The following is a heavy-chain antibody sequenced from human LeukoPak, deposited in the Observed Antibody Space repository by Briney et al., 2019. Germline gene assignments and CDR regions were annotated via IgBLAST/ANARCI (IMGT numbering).Heavy chain of an antibody. CDR1: GFTFSSYG. CDR3: AKAYCASTICYGGGKIDY. D-gene: IGHD2-2*01. J-gene: IGHJ4*02. V-gene: IGHV3-30*02. CDR2: IRYDGSNK. Sequence: GGSLRLSCGASGFTFSSYGMHWVRQAPGKGPEWVAFIRYDGSNKYYADSVKGRLTISRDDSKNTLYLQMNSLRVEDTAVYYCAKAYCASTICYGGGKIDYWGQGTLVTVSS.